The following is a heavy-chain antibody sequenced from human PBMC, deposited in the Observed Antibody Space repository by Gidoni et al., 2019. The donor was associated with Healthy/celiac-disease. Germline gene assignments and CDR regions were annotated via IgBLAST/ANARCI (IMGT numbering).Heavy chain of an antibody. J-gene: IGHJ4*02. V-gene: IGHV3-30*18. CDR2: ISYDGSNK. D-gene: IGHD3-22*01. Sequence: QVPLVESGGCVVQPGRSLRLSCVASVFPSSGYGMHWVRQAPGKGLEWLAVISYDGSNKYYADSVKGRFTISRDNSKNTLYLQMNSLRAEDTAVYYCAKGYESSGYYYVDYWGQGTLVTVSS. CDR3: AKGYESSGYYYVDY. CDR1: VFPSSGYG.